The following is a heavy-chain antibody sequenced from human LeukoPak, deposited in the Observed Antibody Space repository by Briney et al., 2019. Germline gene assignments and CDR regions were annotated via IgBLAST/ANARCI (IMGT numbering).Heavy chain of an antibody. CDR3: AKDVGLVTARFYSFGY. CDR1: GFTYSSYE. Sequence: PAGSLRLSCAAAGFTYSSYEMNWVRQARGKGLNWVSSISGSGRTTYYADSVKGRFTISRDNSKNTLLLQMNSLRAEDTALYYCAKDVGLVTARFYSFGYWGQGTLVTVSS. J-gene: IGHJ4*02. D-gene: IGHD2-21*02. CDR2: ISGSGRTT. V-gene: IGHV3-23*01.